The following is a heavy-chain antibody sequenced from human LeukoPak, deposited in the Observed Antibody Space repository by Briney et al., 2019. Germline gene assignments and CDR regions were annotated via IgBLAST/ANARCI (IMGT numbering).Heavy chain of an antibody. CDR1: GFTFSSYA. D-gene: IGHD2-15*01. V-gene: IGHV3-23*01. CDR2: ISGSGGST. J-gene: IGHJ4*02. Sequence: PGGSLRLSCAASGFTFSSYAMSWVRQAPGKGLEWVSAISGSGGSTYYADSVKGRFTISRDNSKNTLYLQMNSLRAEDTAVYYCAKSQGYCSSGSCYSSFDYWGQGILVTVSS. CDR3: AKSQGYCSSGSCYSSFDY.